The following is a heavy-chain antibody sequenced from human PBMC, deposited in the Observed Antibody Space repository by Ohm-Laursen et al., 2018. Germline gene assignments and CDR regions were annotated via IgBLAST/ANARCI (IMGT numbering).Heavy chain of an antibody. Sequence: GTLSLTCTVSGGSISSYYWSWIRQPPGKGLEWIGYIYYSGSTNYNPSLRSRVTISVDTFKNQFSLKLSSVTAADTAVYYCARDCDYYVDYWGQGTLVTVSS. J-gene: IGHJ4*02. D-gene: IGHD2-21*02. V-gene: IGHV4-59*01. CDR3: ARDCDYYVDY. CDR1: GGSISSYY. CDR2: IYYSGST.